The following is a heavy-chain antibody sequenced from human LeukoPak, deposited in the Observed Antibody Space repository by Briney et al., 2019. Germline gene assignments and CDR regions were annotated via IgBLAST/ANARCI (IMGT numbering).Heavy chain of an antibody. CDR3: ARGVEEDYGDYGIDY. Sequence: SQTLSLTCAISGDSVSSNSAAWNWIRQSPSRGLVWLGRTYYRSKWYNDYAVSVKSRIAINPDTSKNQFSLQLNSVTPEDTAVYYCARGVEEDYGDYGIDYWGQGTLVTVSS. CDR1: GDSVSSNSAA. V-gene: IGHV6-1*01. J-gene: IGHJ4*02. D-gene: IGHD4-17*01. CDR2: TYYRSKWYN.